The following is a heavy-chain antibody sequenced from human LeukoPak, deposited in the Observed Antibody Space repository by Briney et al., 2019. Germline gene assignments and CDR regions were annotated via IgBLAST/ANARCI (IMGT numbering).Heavy chain of an antibody. V-gene: IGHV4-61*02. CDR3: ARDKGGGRREYYYYYMDV. CDR1: GGSISSGSYY. CDR2: IYTSGST. J-gene: IGHJ6*03. Sequence: PSQTLSLACTVSGGSISSGSYYWSWIRQPAGKGLEWIGRIYTSGSTNYNPSLKSRVTISVDTSKNQFSLKLSSVTAADTAVYYCARDKGGGRREYYYYYMDVWGKGTTVTISS. D-gene: IGHD3-16*01.